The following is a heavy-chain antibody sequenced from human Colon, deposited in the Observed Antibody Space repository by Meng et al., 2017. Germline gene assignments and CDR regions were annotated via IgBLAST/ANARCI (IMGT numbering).Heavy chain of an antibody. CDR3: ARGRYSGYLP. CDR2: INHSGGT. D-gene: IGHD5-12*01. V-gene: IGHV4-34*01. Sequence: QVQVQQWGAGLLKPSETLSLTCAVYGGSFSGYYWSGIRQPPGKGLEWIGEINHSGGTNYNPSLKSRVTISVDTSKNQFSLKLSSVTAADTAVYYCARGRYSGYLPWGQGTLVTVSS. CDR1: GGSFSGYY. J-gene: IGHJ5*02.